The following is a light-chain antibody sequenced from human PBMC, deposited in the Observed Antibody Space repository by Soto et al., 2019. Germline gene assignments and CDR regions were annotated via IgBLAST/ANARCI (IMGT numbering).Light chain of an antibody. Sequence: QSALTQPASVSGSPGQSMTISCTGTSSDIGAYNYVGWYQQHPGQAPKLMTYDVNTGPSGVSDRFSASKSGNTASLTIAWLQAEDEADYYCSSYTSSNTVVFGGGTQLTVL. V-gene: IGLV2-14*03. CDR1: SSDIGAYNY. CDR3: SSYTSSNTVV. CDR2: DVN. J-gene: IGLJ3*02.